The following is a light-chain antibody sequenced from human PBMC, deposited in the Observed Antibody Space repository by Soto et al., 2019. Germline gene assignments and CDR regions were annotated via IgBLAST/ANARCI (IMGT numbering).Light chain of an antibody. Sequence: QSALTQPASVSGSPGQSITISCTGTSSDVGGYNYVSWYQQHPGKAPKLMIYDVSNRPSGVSNRFSGSKSVNTASLTISGLQAEEEADYYCSSYTSSSTLYVFGTGTKLTVL. J-gene: IGLJ1*01. V-gene: IGLV2-14*01. CDR3: SSYTSSSTLYV. CDR2: DVS. CDR1: SSDVGGYNY.